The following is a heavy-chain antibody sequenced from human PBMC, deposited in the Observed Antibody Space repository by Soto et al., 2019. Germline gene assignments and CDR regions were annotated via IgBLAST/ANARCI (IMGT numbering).Heavy chain of an antibody. D-gene: IGHD7-27*01. V-gene: IGHV1-46*01. CDR2: INPNGGST. J-gene: IGHJ4*02. Sequence: QVQLVQSGAEVKNPGASVKLSCKASGYIFTNYYIHWVRQAPGQGLEWMAIINPNGGSTNYAQEFQGRVTLARDTFTNTAYMELSSLRSEDTAIYDCARDLTSGDYWGQGTLVTVSS. CDR3: ARDLTSGDY. CDR1: GYIFTNYY.